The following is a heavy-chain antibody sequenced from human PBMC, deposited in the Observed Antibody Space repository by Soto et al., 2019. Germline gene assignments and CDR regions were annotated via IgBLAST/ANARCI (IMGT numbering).Heavy chain of an antibody. CDR3: AQIRCYGLGSTTFQP. Sequence: EVQLLESGGGLVQPGGSLRLSCAASGFTFSSSAMSWVRQAPGKGLDWVSAISGNGDTTYYADSVKGRFTISRDISKDTLYLQMNCLRAEDTAVYYCAQIRCYGLGSTTFQPWGQGSMVTVSS. CDR2: ISGNGDTT. J-gene: IGHJ1*01. D-gene: IGHD2-2*01. CDR1: GFTFSSSA. V-gene: IGHV3-23*01.